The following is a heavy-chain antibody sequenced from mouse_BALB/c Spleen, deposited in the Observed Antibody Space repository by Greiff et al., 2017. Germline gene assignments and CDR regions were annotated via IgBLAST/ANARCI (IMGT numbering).Heavy chain of an antibody. V-gene: IGHV5-6-4*01. CDR2: ISSGGSYT. CDR1: GFTFSSYT. CDR3: TRDHYRYDGEDYFDY. J-gene: IGHJ2*01. Sequence: DVMLVESGGGLVKPGGSLKLSCAASGFTFSSYTMSWVRQTPEKRLEWVATISSGGSYTYYPDSVKGRFTISRDNAKNTLYLQMSSLKSEDTAMYYCTRDHYRYDGEDYFDYWGQGTTLTVSS. D-gene: IGHD2-14*01.